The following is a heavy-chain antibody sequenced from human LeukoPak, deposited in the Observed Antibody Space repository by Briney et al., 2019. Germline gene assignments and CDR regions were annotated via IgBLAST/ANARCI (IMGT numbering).Heavy chain of an antibody. J-gene: IGHJ4*02. CDR2: ISYDGSNK. D-gene: IGHD2-2*01. V-gene: IGHV3-30*03. CDR1: GFTFSSYG. CDR3: ATETIVVVPAAMRGFDY. Sequence: PGRSLRLSCAASGFTFSSYGMHWVRQAPGKGLEWVAVISYDGSNKYYADSVKGRFTISRDNSKNTLYLQMNSLRAEDTAVYFCATETIVVVPAAMRGFDYWGQGTLVTVSS.